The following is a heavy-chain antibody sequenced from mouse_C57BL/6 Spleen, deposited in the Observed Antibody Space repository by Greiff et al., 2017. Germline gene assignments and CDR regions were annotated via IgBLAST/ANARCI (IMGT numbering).Heavy chain of an antibody. Sequence: QVQLQQSGPELVKPGASVKISCKASGYAFSSSWMNWVKQRPGKGLEWIGRIYPGDGDTNYNGKFKGKATLTADKSSSTAYMQLSSLTSEDSAVYVWANYEVTTGYAMDYWGQGTSATVSS. D-gene: IGHD1-1*01. V-gene: IGHV1-82*01. CDR1: GYAFSSSW. CDR2: IYPGDGDT. J-gene: IGHJ4*01. CDR3: ANYEVTTGYAMDY.